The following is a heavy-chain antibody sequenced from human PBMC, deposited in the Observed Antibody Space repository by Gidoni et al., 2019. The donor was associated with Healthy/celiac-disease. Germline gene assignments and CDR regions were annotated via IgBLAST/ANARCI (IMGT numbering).Heavy chain of an antibody. CDR1: GGSISSSSYY. CDR2: IYYSGST. J-gene: IGHJ4*02. CDR3: ARDFHYYDSSGYLSPFDY. V-gene: IGHV4-39*07. Sequence: QLPLQESGPGLVKPSATLSLTCTVSGGSISSSSYYWGWIRQPPGKGLEWIGSIYYSGSTYYNPSLKSRVTISVDTSKNQFSLKLRSVTAADTAVYYCARDFHYYDSSGYLSPFDYWGQGTLVTVSS. D-gene: IGHD3-22*01.